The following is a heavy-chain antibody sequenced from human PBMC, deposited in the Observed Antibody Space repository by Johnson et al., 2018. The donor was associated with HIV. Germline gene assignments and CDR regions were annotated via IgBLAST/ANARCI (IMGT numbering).Heavy chain of an antibody. J-gene: IGHJ3*02. CDR3: PRRIAVSNGVDI. CDR1: GFTFSNAW. Sequence: MQLVESGGGLVKPGGSLRLSCAASGFTFSNAWMTWVRQAPGKGLEWVANIKQDGSEKYYVDSVKGRFTISRDNSKNTLYLQMNSLRAEDTPPPPRPRRIAVSNGVDIWGQGTMVTVSS. CDR2: IKQDGSEK. D-gene: IGHD6-19*01. V-gene: IGHV3-7*01.